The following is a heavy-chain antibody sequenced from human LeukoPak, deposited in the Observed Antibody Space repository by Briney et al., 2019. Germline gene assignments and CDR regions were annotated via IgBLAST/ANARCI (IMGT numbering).Heavy chain of an antibody. CDR2: TNWNGGST. D-gene: IGHD2/OR15-2a*01. Sequence: PGGSLRLSCAASGFTFDDYGMSWVRQGPGKGLECVSGTNWNGGSTGYADSVKGRFTISRDNAKNSLYLQMNSLRAEDTALYYCARVGPSSASMTPAYGMDVWGQGTTVTVSS. J-gene: IGHJ6*02. CDR1: GFTFDDYG. V-gene: IGHV3-20*04. CDR3: ARVGPSSASMTPAYGMDV.